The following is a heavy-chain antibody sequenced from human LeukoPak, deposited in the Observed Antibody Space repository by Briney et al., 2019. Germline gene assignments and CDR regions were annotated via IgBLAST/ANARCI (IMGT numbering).Heavy chain of an antibody. CDR3: ARLSDGYNDY. CDR1: GYTFGNYW. V-gene: IGHV5-51*01. J-gene: IGHJ4*02. CDR2: IYPGDSDT. D-gene: IGHD5-24*01. Sequence: SGESLKTSCQGSGYTFGNYWIAWVRQMPGKGLESMGIIYPGDSDTRYSPSFQGQVTFSADKSISTAYLQWSSLKASDTAMYYCARLSDGYNDYWGQGTLVTVSS.